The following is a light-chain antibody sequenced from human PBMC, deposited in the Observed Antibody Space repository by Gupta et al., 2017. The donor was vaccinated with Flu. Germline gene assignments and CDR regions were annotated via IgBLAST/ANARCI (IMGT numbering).Light chain of an antibody. CDR3: QQYGRSPPSWT. Sequence: EIVVTQSPGTLSLSPGDRATLSCRASQSIGDNYLAWYQQKPGRAPRLLISGASSRAAGIPDMFSGSGSGTDFTLTISRLEPEDFAVYYCQQYGRSPPSWTFGQGTKVEFK. CDR1: QSIGDNY. CDR2: GAS. J-gene: IGKJ1*01. V-gene: IGKV3-20*01.